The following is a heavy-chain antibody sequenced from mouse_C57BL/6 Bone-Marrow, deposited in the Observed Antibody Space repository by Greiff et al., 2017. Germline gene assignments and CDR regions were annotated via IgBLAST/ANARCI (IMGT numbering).Heavy chain of an antibody. J-gene: IGHJ2*01. CDR1: GYTFTSYW. CDR3: ARERYYDGSSFFDY. Sequence: VQLQQPGAELVKPGASVKLSCKASGYTFTSYWMHWVKQRPGQGLEWIGMIHPCSGSTNYNEKFKSKATLTVDKSTSTAYRQLSSLTSEDSAVYYCARERYYDGSSFFDYWGQGTTLTVSS. CDR2: IHPCSGST. D-gene: IGHD1-1*01. V-gene: IGHV1-64*01.